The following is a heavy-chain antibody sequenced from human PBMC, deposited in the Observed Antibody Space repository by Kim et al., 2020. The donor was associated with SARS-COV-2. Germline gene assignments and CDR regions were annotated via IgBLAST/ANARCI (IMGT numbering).Heavy chain of an antibody. D-gene: IGHD2-2*01. V-gene: IGHV3-43*01. Sequence: KGRFTISRDNSKNSLYLQMNSLRTEDTALYYCAKDEYQLPPYYYYYYMDVWGKGTTVTVSS. J-gene: IGHJ6*03. CDR3: AKDEYQLPPYYYYYYMDV.